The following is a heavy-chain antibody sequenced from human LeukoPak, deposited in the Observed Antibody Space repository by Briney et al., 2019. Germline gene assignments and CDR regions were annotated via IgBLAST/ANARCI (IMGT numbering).Heavy chain of an antibody. CDR3: ARGSEAGYTYYYGMDV. Sequence: GGSLRLSCAASGFSFSSYGMHWVRQAPGKGLEWVAVIWYDGSNKYYGDSVKGRFTISRDNSKNTLYVQMNSLRAEDTAVYYCARGSEAGYTYYYGMDVWGQGTTVTVSS. CDR1: GFSFSSYG. J-gene: IGHJ6*02. CDR2: IWYDGSNK. D-gene: IGHD6-19*01. V-gene: IGHV3-33*01.